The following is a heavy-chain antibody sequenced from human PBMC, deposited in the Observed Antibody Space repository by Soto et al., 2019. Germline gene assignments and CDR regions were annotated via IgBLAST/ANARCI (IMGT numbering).Heavy chain of an antibody. CDR1: GCTFTIYD. D-gene: IGHD3-3*01. CDR3: ARANGGEFWSGYFRGVSYYYGLDV. V-gene: IGHV1-8*01. J-gene: IGHJ6*02. Sequence: ASVKVSCKASGCTFTIYDINWVRQATGQGLEWMGWMNPNSAKTGYAQKSQGRVTMTRNTSISTAYMELRSLRSDDTAVYYCARANGGEFWSGYFRGVSYYYGLDVWGQGTTVTVSS. CDR2: MNPNSAKT.